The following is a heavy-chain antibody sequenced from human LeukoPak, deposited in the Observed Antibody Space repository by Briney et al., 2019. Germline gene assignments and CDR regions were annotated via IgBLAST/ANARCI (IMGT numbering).Heavy chain of an antibody. D-gene: IGHD4-17*01. CDR2: ISSSSSYI. CDR3: ARDRYGDYVFDY. Sequence: GGSLRLSCAASGFTFTTYSMNWVRQAPGKGLEWVSSISSSSSYIYYGDSVKGRLTISRDNAKNSLYLQMNSLRAEDTAVYYCARDRYGDYVFDYWGQGTLVTVSS. J-gene: IGHJ4*02. V-gene: IGHV3-21*01. CDR1: GFTFTTYS.